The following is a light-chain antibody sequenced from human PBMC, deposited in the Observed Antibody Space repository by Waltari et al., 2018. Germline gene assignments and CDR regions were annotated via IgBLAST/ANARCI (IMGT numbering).Light chain of an antibody. CDR1: SGHSSNI. Sequence: QLVLTQSPSASASLGASVKLTCTLSSGHSSNIIAWLQQQPEKGPRYLMKVNRDGSHSKGDEIPDRFSGSSSGAERYLTISSVQSEDEADYYCQTGGHGTWVFGGGTTLTVL. V-gene: IGLV4-69*01. J-gene: IGLJ3*02. CDR3: QTGGHGTWV. CDR2: VNRDGSH.